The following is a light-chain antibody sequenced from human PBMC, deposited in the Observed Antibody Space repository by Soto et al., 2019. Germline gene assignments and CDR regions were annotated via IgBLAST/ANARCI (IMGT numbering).Light chain of an antibody. CDR3: SSYTTSSTLLYV. V-gene: IGLV2-14*01. Sequence: QSALTQPASVSGSPGQSITISCTGTSSDVGGYNYVSWYQQRPGKAPKLLIYEVSNRPSGVSSRFSGSKSGTTASLTISGLQAEDEADYYCSSYTTSSTLLYVFGAGTKVTVL. CDR1: SSDVGGYNY. CDR2: EVS. J-gene: IGLJ1*01.